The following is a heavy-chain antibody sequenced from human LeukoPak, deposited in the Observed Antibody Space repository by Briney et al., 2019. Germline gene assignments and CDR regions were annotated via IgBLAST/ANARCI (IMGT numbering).Heavy chain of an antibody. D-gene: IGHD6-13*01. V-gene: IGHV1-2*06. CDR1: GYTYTGYY. CDR2: INPNTGGT. Sequence: ASVKVSCKASGYTYTGYYIHWVRQAPGQGLEWMGRINPNTGGTDYAQKFQGRVTMTRDTSITTAYMELSRLTSDDTAIYYCAKVPPSITAAGNWLGPWGQGALVTVSS. J-gene: IGHJ5*02. CDR3: AKVPPSITAAGNWLGP.